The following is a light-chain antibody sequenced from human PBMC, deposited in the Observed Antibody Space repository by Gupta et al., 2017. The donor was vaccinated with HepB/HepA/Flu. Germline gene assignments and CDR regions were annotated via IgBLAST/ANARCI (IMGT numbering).Light chain of an antibody. Sequence: EIGMTQSPATLSVSPRERLTLSCMASQTISSNLAWYQQKPGQAPRLLIYGASTRATGIPARFGGSGSGTEFTLTISSLQSEDFAVYYCQQYNNWPPWTFGQGTKVEIK. J-gene: IGKJ1*01. CDR2: GAS. CDR1: QTISSN. V-gene: IGKV3-15*01. CDR3: QQYNNWPPWT.